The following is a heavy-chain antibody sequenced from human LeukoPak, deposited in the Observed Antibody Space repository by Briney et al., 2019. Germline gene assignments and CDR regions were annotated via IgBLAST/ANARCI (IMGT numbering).Heavy chain of an antibody. Sequence: PGGSLKLSCAASGFTFSSYWMSWVRQAPGKGLEWVANIKQDGSEKYYVDSVKGRFTISRDNAKNSLYLQMNSLRAEDTAVYYCARDIRYFDWLPAEFDYWGQGTLVTVSS. J-gene: IGHJ4*02. CDR3: ARDIRYFDWLPAEFDY. CDR1: GFTFSSYW. D-gene: IGHD3-9*01. CDR2: IKQDGSEK. V-gene: IGHV3-7*01.